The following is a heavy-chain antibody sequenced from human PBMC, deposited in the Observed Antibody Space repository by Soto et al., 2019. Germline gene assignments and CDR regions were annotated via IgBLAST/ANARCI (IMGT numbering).Heavy chain of an antibody. J-gene: IGHJ4*02. Sequence: GGSLRLSCAVSGFSLGPYGVTWVRQTPEKGLEWVTGFSGGSGAIFYADSVRGRFTISRDSSTAYLQMNNLRPEDTAVYFCARWNGFGDSWGQGSLVTVS. CDR3: ARWNGFGDS. V-gene: IGHV3-23*01. CDR1: GFSLGPYG. CDR2: FSGGSGAI. D-gene: IGHD1-1*01.